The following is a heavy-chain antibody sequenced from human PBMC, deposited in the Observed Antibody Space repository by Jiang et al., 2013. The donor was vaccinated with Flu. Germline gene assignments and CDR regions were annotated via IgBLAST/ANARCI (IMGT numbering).Heavy chain of an antibody. D-gene: IGHD1-14*01. CDR1: GSSISSYY. Sequence: TLSLTCTVSGSSISSYYWNWFRQSPRKGLEWIGYVYDIGSPSYSPSLKSRVTISVDTSKNQFSLRLNSVTAADTAVYYCAKSGAGFPYGMDVWGQGTTVFVSS. V-gene: IGHV4-59*13. CDR3: AKSGAGFPYGMDV. J-gene: IGHJ6*02. CDR2: VYDIGSP.